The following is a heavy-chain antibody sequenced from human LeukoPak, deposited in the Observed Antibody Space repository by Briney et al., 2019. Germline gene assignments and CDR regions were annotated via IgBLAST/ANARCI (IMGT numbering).Heavy chain of an antibody. Sequence: ASVKVSCKASGYTFTSYGISWVRQAPGQGLEWMGWISAYNGNTNYAQKPQGRVAMTTDTSTSTAYMELRSLRSDDTAVYYCARSGCSSTSCYPDYWGQGTLVTVSS. D-gene: IGHD2-2*01. CDR2: ISAYNGNT. J-gene: IGHJ4*02. CDR3: ARSGCSSTSCYPDY. V-gene: IGHV1-18*01. CDR1: GYTFTSYG.